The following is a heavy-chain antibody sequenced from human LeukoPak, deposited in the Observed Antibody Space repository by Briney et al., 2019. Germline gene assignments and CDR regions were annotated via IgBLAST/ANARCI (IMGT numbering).Heavy chain of an antibody. J-gene: IGHJ4*02. CDR3: ARDLGVITMVRGVATDN. Sequence: APVKVSCKASGYTFTGYYMHWVRQAPGQGLEWMGWINPNSGGTNYAQKFQGRVTMTRDTSISTAYMELSRLRSDDTAVYYCARDLGVITMVRGVATDNWGQGTLVTVSS. D-gene: IGHD3-10*01. CDR2: INPNSGGT. V-gene: IGHV1-2*02. CDR1: GYTFTGYY.